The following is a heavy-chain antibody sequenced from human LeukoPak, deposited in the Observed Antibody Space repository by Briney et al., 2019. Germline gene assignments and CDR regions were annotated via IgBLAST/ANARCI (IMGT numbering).Heavy chain of an antibody. J-gene: IGHJ6*02. CDR2: ISGSGSTI. D-gene: IGHD4-23*01. V-gene: IGHV3-48*03. CDR1: GFTFSSYE. CDR3: ARDYGGNYYYYCYGMDA. Sequence: GGSLRLSCAASGFTFSSYEMNWVRQAPGKGLEWVSYISGSGSTIYYADSVKGRFTISRDNAKNSLYLQMNSLRAEDTAVYYCARDYGGNYYYYCYGMDAWGQGTTVTVSS.